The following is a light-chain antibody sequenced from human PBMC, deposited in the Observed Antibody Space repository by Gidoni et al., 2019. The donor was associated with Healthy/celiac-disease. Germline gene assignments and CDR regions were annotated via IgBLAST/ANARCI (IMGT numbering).Light chain of an antibody. J-gene: IGKJ4*01. V-gene: IGKV1-33*01. CDR1: QDISNY. CDR3: QQYDNLPLT. CDR2: DAS. Sequence: QMTQSPSSLSASVGDRVTLTCQASQDISNYLNWYQQKPGKAPKLLSYDASNLETGVPSRFSGSGSGTDFTFTISSLQPEDIATYYCQQYDNLPLTFGGGTKVEIK.